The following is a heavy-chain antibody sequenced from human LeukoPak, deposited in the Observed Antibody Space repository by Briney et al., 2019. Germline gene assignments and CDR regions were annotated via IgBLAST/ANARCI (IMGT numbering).Heavy chain of an antibody. J-gene: IGHJ4*02. CDR1: GFTFSGTW. Sequence: PGGSLILSCAGSGFTFSGTWLNWVRQAPGQGLEWVARINTKTDGATTTYGAPVKGRFTISRDDSKSTLYLDMNSLKTEDTAVYYCTTEFWYYFNNWGQGTLVTVSS. V-gene: IGHV3-15*01. D-gene: IGHD3-3*01. CDR2: INTKTDGATT. CDR3: TTEFWYYFNN.